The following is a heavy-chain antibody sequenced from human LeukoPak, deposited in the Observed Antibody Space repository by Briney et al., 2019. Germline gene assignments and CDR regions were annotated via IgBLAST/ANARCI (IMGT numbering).Heavy chain of an antibody. V-gene: IGHV1-8*03. J-gene: IGHJ4*02. CDR1: GYTFTSYD. D-gene: IGHD3-10*01. CDR2: MNPKSGNT. Sequence: ASVKVSCKASGYTFTSYDINWVRQVTGQGLEWMGWMNPKSGNTGYAQKFQGRVTITRNTSISTAYMELRSLRSDDTAVYYCARFDPNFGELSTEYDYWGQGTLVTVSS. CDR3: ARFDPNFGELSTEYDY.